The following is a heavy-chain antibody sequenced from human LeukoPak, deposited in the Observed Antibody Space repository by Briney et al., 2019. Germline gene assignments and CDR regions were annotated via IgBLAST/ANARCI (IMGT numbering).Heavy chain of an antibody. D-gene: IGHD2-21*01. CDR1: GFTFDDYG. V-gene: IGHV4-34*01. J-gene: IGHJ4*02. CDR3: ARGPAGRSIPI. CDR2: INHSGTT. Sequence: GSLRLSCAASGFTFDDYGMSWVRQAPGKGLEWIGEINHSGTTNYKPSLKSRVTISRDASKNQFSLKLTSVTAADTAIYYCARGPAGRSIPIWGQGTLVTVSS.